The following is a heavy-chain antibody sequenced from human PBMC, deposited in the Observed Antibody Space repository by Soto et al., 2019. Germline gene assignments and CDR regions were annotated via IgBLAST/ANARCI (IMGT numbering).Heavy chain of an antibody. CDR3: AHRPSYCIYGNCYSGFDY. J-gene: IGHJ4*02. CDR1: GFSLSTSGVG. V-gene: IGHV2-5*02. Sequence: QITLKESGPTLVKPTQTLTLTCTFSGFSLSTSGVGVGWIRQPPGKALEWLALIYWDDDKRYSPSLKSRLTINPEPSKNQAGLTRTNMDPADTATYYSAHRPSYCIYGNCYSGFDYWGQGPLVTVSS. D-gene: IGHD2-15*01. CDR2: IYWDDDK.